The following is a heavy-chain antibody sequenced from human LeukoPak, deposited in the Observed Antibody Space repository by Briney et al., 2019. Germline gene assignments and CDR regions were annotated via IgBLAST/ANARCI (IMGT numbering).Heavy chain of an antibody. CDR3: ARDISSGWFFDY. D-gene: IGHD6-19*01. CDR2: IYTSGST. CDR1: GGSISSYY. Sequence: SETLSLTCTVSGGSISSYYWSWIRQLAGKGLEWIGRIYTSGSTNYNPSLKSRVTMSVDTSKNQFSLKLSSVTAADTAVYYCARDISSGWFFDYWGQGTLVTVSS. V-gene: IGHV4-4*07. J-gene: IGHJ4*02.